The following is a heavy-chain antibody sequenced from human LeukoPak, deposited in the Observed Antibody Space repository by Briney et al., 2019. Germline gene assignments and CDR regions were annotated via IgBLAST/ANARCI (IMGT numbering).Heavy chain of an antibody. D-gene: IGHD6-13*01. CDR3: ARGRRWAAAEIVY. V-gene: IGHV3-11*04. CDR2: ISSSGSTI. CDR1: GFTFSDYY. Sequence: GGSLRLSCAASGFTFSDYYMSWIRQAPGKGLEWVSYISSSGSTIYYADSVKGRFTISRDNAKNSLYLQTNSLRAEDTAVYYCARGRRWAAAEIVYWGQGTLVTVSS. J-gene: IGHJ4*02.